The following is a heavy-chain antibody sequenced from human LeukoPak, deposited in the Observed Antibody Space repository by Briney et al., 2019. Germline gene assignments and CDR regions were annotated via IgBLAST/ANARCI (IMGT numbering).Heavy chain of an antibody. D-gene: IGHD2-8*02. V-gene: IGHV3-15*01. CDR1: GFTFSKAW. Sequence: GGSLRLPCAASGFTFSKAWMGWVRQAPGKGLEWVGRIKSNDHGGATDYAATVKGRFAVSRDDSKNTLYLQLNSLKTEDTAMYYCTTGGGVLVRPLFDYWGQGTLVTVSS. CDR2: IKSNDHGGAT. CDR3: TTGGGVLVRPLFDY. J-gene: IGHJ4*02.